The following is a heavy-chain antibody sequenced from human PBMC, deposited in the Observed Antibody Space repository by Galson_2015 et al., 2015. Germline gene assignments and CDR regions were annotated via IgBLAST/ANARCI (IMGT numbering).Heavy chain of an antibody. Sequence: SLRLSCAASGFTFSTFDMHWVRQFPGKGLEWVSAIETTGVTYYPASVKGRFTISRENGKNSLFLQMDSLRAGDTAVYFCARAVVVPTTAHWYFDLWGRGTLVTVSS. V-gene: IGHV3-13*04. CDR3: ARAVVVPTTAHWYFDL. D-gene: IGHD2-15*01. CDR1: GFTFSTFD. CDR2: IETTGVT. J-gene: IGHJ2*01.